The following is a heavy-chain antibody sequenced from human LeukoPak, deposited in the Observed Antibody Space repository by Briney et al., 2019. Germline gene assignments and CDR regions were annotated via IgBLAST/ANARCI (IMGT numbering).Heavy chain of an antibody. CDR2: IDHSGGVA. V-gene: IGHV3-23*01. D-gene: IGHD2-2*01. Sequence: GGSLRLSCAASGFTFRSHAMSWVRQAPGKGLQWVSSIDHSGGVAYFADSVKGRFTISRDNSKNTLYLQMNSLRAEDAAIYYCAKDNDASCYSPCDSWGQGTLVTVSS. CDR3: AKDNDASCYSPCDS. CDR1: GFTFRSHA. J-gene: IGHJ4*02.